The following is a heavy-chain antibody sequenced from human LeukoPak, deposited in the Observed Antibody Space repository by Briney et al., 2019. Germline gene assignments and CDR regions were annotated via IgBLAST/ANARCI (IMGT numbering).Heavy chain of an antibody. CDR2: ISSSSSTI. CDR3: AREYYDILTGYPPQYDY. Sequence: GGSLRLSCAASGFTFSSYSINWVRQAPGKGLEWVSYISSSSSTIYYADSVKGRFTISRDNAKDSLYLQMNSLRDEDTAVYYCAREYYDILTGYPPQYDYWGQGTLVTVSS. V-gene: IGHV3-48*02. CDR1: GFTFSSYS. J-gene: IGHJ4*02. D-gene: IGHD3-9*01.